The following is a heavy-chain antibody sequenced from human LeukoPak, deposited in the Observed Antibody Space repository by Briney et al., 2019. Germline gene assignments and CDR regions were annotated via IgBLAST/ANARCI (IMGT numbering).Heavy chain of an antibody. CDR1: GFTFSSYS. D-gene: IGHD2-2*01. Sequence: GSLRLSCAASGFTFSSYSMNWVRQAPGKGLEWVSSISGTSTYIYYTDSVKGRFTISRDNAQNSLYLQMNSLRAEDTAVYYCVRGDTSTRCCNNWFDPWGQGTLVTVSS. CDR3: VRGDTSTRCCNNWFDP. J-gene: IGHJ5*02. V-gene: IGHV3-21*01. CDR2: ISGTSTYI.